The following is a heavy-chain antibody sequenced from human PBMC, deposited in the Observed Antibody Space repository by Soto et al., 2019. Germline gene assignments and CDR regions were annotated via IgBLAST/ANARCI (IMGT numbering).Heavy chain of an antibody. CDR2: INHSGST. CDR3: ARGRSNWFDP. V-gene: IGHV4-34*01. J-gene: IGHJ5*02. CDR1: GGSFSGYY. Sequence: SETLSLTCAVYGGSFSGYYWSWIRQPPGKGLEWMGEINHSGSTNYNPSLKSRVTISVDTSKNQFSLKLSSVTAADTAVYYCARGRSNWFDPWGQGTLVTV.